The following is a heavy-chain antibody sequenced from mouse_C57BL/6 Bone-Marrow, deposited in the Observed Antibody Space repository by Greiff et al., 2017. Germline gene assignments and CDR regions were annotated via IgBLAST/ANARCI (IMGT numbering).Heavy chain of an antibody. J-gene: IGHJ3*01. CDR2: ISYDGSN. CDR3: ARGYYPFAY. Sequence: EVQLVESGPGLVKPSQSLSLTCSVTGYSITSGYYWNWIRQFPGNKLEWMGYISYDGSNNYNPSLKNRISITRDTSKNQFFLKLNSVTTEDTATYYCARGYYPFAYWGQGTLVTVSA. CDR1: GYSITSGYY. V-gene: IGHV3-6*01. D-gene: IGHD2-12*01.